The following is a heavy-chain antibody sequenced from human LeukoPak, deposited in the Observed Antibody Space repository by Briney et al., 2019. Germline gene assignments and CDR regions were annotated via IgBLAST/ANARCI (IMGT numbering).Heavy chain of an antibody. D-gene: IGHD3-10*01. CDR2: ISAYNGNT. CDR3: ARERAMVRGQYGFDY. J-gene: IGHJ4*02. Sequence: ASVKVSCKASGYTFTSYGISWVRQAPGQGLEWMGWISAYNGNTNYAQKLQGRVTMTTDTSTSTAYMELRSLRSDDTAVYYCARERAMVRGQYGFDYWGQGTLVTVSS. CDR1: GYTFTSYG. V-gene: IGHV1-18*01.